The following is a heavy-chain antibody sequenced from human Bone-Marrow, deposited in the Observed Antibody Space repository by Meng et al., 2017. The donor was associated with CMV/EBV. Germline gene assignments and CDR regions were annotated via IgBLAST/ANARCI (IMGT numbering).Heavy chain of an antibody. J-gene: IGHJ4*02. Sequence: ASVKVSCKASGGTFSSYAISWVRQAPGQGLEWMGWISAYNGNTNYAQKLQGRVTMTTDTSTSTAYMELRSLRSDDTAVYYCARDGLTYYDFWSGYEKKLRHGGYFADWGQGPRVTGYS. V-gene: IGHV1-18*01. D-gene: IGHD3-3*01. CDR1: GGTFSSYA. CDR3: ARDGLTYYDFWSGYEKKLRHGGYFAD. CDR2: ISAYNGNT.